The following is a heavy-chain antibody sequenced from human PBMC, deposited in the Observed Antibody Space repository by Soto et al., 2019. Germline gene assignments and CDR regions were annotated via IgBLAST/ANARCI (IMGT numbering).Heavy chain of an antibody. V-gene: IGHV3-30*18. CDR1: GFTFSSYG. CDR2: ISYDGSNK. CDR3: AKGGWGGWHRGPLFDY. J-gene: IGHJ4*02. Sequence: QVQLVESGGGVVQPGRSLRLSCAASGFTFSSYGMHWVRQAPGKGLAWVAVISYDGSNKYYADSVKGRFTISRDNSKNTLYLQMNSLRADDTAVYYCAKGGWGGWHRGPLFDYWGQGTLVTVSS. D-gene: IGHD6-19*01.